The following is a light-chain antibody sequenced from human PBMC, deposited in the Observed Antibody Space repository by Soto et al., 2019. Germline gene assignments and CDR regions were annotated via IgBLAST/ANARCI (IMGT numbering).Light chain of an antibody. CDR2: EDN. J-gene: IGLJ3*02. Sequence: QSALTQPASVSGSPGQSITISCTGTRSDVGSYTLVSWYQQHPGRAPKLLIYEDNKRPSGVSYRFSGSKSGNTASLTISGLQADDEADYYCSSYAGSSTSWVFGGGAKLTVL. CDR3: SSYAGSSTSWV. CDR1: RSDVGSYTL. V-gene: IGLV2-23*01.